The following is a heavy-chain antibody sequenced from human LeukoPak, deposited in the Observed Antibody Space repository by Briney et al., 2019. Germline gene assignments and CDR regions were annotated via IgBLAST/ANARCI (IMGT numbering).Heavy chain of an antibody. Sequence: PGGSLRLSCAASGFTFSSYGMHWVRQAPGKGLEWVAFIRYDGSNKFYTDSVKGRFTISRDNPKNTLYLQMNSLRAEDTAVYYCAKGIAAAGPPDYWGQGTLVTVSS. D-gene: IGHD6-13*01. V-gene: IGHV3-30*02. CDR2: IRYDGSNK. CDR1: GFTFSSYG. CDR3: AKGIAAAGPPDY. J-gene: IGHJ4*02.